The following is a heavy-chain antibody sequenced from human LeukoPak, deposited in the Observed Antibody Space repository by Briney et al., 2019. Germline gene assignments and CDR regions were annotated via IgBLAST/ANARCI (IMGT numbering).Heavy chain of an antibody. CDR2: INQDGSEN. V-gene: IGHV3-7*01. Sequence: GGSLRLSCAASGFTFSSYAMSWVRQSPGKGLEWVANINQDGSENHYVDSVKGRFTISRDNAKNSVFVQMNGLRVEDTAVYYCVRAGGSSWSDFWGQGTLVTVSS. CDR1: GFTFSSYA. J-gene: IGHJ4*02. D-gene: IGHD6-13*01. CDR3: VRAGGSSWSDF.